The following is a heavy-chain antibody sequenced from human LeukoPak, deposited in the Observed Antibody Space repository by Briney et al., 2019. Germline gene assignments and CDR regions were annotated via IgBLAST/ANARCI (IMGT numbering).Heavy chain of an antibody. CDR1: GFTFSSLW. CDR2: IRWDDER. J-gene: IGHJ4*02. D-gene: IGHD1-1*01. CDR3: SRITTNGYFEY. Sequence: PGGSLRLPFSAPGFTFSSLWMDWVRQAPGKGLGWVASIRWDDERHHVDSVTGRFSVSRDNAKNSLYLQMNSLRAEDTAVYFCSRITTNGYFEYWGQGALVTVSS. V-gene: IGHV3-7*01.